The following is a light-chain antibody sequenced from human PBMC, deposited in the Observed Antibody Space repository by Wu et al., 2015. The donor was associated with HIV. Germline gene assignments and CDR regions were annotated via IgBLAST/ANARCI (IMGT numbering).Light chain of an antibody. CDR1: GISSA. CDR3: QQFKNYPHD. V-gene: IGKV1D-13*01. Sequence: GISSALASVSAQTTGNLLNSWSMMPPAWKVGSRSRFSGSGSGTDFTLTISSLQPEDFATYYCQQFKNYPHDFGPGTKVDIK. CDR2: MPP. J-gene: IGKJ3*01.